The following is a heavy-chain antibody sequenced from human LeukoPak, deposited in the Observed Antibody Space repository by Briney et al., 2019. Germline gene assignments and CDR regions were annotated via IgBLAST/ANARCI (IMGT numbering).Heavy chain of an antibody. CDR1: GFTFDDYG. D-gene: IGHD5-12*01. V-gene: IGHV3-20*04. Sequence: AGGSLRLSCAASGFTFDDYGMAWVRQAPGKGLEWVSGLKRNGGGTGYADSVRGRFTISRDNSKNTLYLQMNSLRAEDTAVYYCASNSGYEKGYWGQGTLATVSS. CDR2: LKRNGGGT. J-gene: IGHJ4*02. CDR3: ASNSGYEKGY.